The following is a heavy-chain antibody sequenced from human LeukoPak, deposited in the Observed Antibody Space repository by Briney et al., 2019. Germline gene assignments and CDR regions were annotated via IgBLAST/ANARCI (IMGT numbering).Heavy chain of an antibody. J-gene: IGHJ5*02. CDR2: IRYDESNK. CDR3: ARDPGSGPDP. V-gene: IGHV3-30*02. CDR1: GFTFSRYG. Sequence: GGSLRLSCAASGFTFSRYGMHWVRQTPGKGLEWVAFIRYDESNKYYADSVKGRFTISRDNSKNTLYLQMNSLRAEDTAVYYCARDPGSGPDPWGQGTLVTVSS. D-gene: IGHD3-10*01.